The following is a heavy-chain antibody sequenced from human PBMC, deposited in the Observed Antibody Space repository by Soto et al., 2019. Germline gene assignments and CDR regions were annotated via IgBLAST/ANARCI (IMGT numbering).Heavy chain of an antibody. Sequence: QVQLQESGPGLVKPSETLSLTCTVSGGSISSYYWSWIRKPAVKGLEWIGRIYSSGSTNYNPSLKSRVTMSVDTAKNQFSLKLSSVTAADTAVDYCARSPNGHFDYWGQGTLVTVSS. CDR2: IYSSGST. CDR1: GGSISSYY. CDR3: ARSPNGHFDY. J-gene: IGHJ4*02. D-gene: IGHD2-8*01. V-gene: IGHV4-4*07.